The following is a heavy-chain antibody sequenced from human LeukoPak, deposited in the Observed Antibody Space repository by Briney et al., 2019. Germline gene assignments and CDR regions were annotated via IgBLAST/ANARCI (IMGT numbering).Heavy chain of an antibody. J-gene: IGHJ4*02. CDR3: AKGRKTRNWNYSQAKPVY. Sequence: GGSLRLSCAASGFTFSSSAMNWVRQAPGKGLEWVSAISGSGGSSYYADSVKGRFTISRDNSKNTLYLQMNSLRAEDTAVYYCAKGRKTRNWNYSQAKPVYWGQGTLVTVSS. D-gene: IGHD1-7*01. V-gene: IGHV3-23*01. CDR1: GFTFSSSA. CDR2: ISGSGGSS.